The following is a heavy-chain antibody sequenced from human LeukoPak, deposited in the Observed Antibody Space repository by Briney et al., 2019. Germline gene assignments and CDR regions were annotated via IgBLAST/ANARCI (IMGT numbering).Heavy chain of an antibody. CDR3: ARGEDYYYGSGSQSSDY. CDR2: ISAYNGNT. CDR1: GYTFTSYG. V-gene: IGHV1-18*01. J-gene: IGHJ4*02. Sequence: ASVTVSCKASGYTFTSYGISWVRRAPGQGLEWMGWISAYNGNTNYAQKLKGRVTMTTDTSTSTAYMELRSLRSDDTAVYYCARGEDYYYGSGSQSSDYWGQGTLVTVSS. D-gene: IGHD3-10*01.